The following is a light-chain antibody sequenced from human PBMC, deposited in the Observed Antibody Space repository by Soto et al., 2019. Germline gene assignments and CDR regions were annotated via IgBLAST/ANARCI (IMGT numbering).Light chain of an antibody. J-gene: IGKJ5*01. CDR3: QQYAGSPIT. CDR1: QSVGSIY. CDR2: AVS. V-gene: IGKV3-20*01. Sequence: EIVLTQSPGTLSLSPGERATLSCRTSQSVGSIYLAWYQQKPGQTPRLLIYAVSNRATGIPDRFSGSGSGTDFSLTIGRLEPEDFAVYYCQQYAGSPITFGQGTRLEIK.